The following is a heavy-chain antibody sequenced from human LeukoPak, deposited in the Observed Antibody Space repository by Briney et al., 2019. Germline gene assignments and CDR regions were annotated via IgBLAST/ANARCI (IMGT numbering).Heavy chain of an antibody. Sequence: PPETLSLTCAVYGGSFSDYYWSWIRQPPGKGLEWIGEINHSGSTNYNASLKSRVTISVDTSKNQFSLKLSSVTAADTAMYYCARELSYYYDSSGYRFDYWGQGTLVTVSS. CDR2: INHSGST. J-gene: IGHJ4*02. CDR3: ARELSYYYDSSGYRFDY. CDR1: GGSFSDYY. V-gene: IGHV4-34*01. D-gene: IGHD3-22*01.